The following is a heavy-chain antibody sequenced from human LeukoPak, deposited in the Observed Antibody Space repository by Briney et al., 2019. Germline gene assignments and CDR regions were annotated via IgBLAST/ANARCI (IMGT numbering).Heavy chain of an antibody. Sequence: GESLKISCKGSGYSFTRYWIGWVRQMPGKGLERMGIIYPGDSDTRYSPSFQGQVTIPADKSISTAYLQWSSLKASDTAMYYCARHRYSSGSPFWFDPWGQGTLVTVSS. D-gene: IGHD6-19*01. CDR3: ARHRYSSGSPFWFDP. CDR1: GYSFTRYW. V-gene: IGHV5-51*01. J-gene: IGHJ5*02. CDR2: IYPGDSDT.